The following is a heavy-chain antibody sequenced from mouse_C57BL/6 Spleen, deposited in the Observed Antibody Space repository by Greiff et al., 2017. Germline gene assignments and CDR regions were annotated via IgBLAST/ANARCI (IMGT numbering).Heavy chain of an antibody. D-gene: IGHD2-1*01. CDR2: ISNLAYSI. V-gene: IGHV5-15*01. CDR1: GFTFSDYG. Sequence: EVKVVESGGGLVQPGGSLKLSCAASGFTFSDYGMAWVRQAPRKGPEWVAFISNLAYSIYYADTVTGRFTISRENAKNTLYLEMSSLRSEDTAMYYCARMRGNPYYFDYWGQGTTLTVSS. CDR3: ARMRGNPYYFDY. J-gene: IGHJ2*01.